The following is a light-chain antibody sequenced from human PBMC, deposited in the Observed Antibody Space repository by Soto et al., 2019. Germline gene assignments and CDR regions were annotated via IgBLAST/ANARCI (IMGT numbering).Light chain of an antibody. CDR1: SSDVGAYYS. Sequence: QSALTQPASLSGSPGQSVTISCTGTSSDVGAYYSVSWYQQHPGKAPKLMIYEVNNRPSGVSTRFSGSKPGNKASLTISGVQAEDEADYYCSSFTTTGTYVLGAGTKLTVL. CDR3: SSFTTTGTYV. J-gene: IGLJ1*01. CDR2: EVN. V-gene: IGLV2-14*01.